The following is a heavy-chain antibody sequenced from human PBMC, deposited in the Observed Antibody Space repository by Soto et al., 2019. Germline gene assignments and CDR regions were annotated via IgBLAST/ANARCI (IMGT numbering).Heavy chain of an antibody. CDR3: ARTESGYSYGFADV. Sequence: GESLNISCNGSGYSFTSYLIGWVRQMPGKGLECMGIIYPGDSDTRYSPSFQGQVTISADKSISTAYLQWSSLKASDTAMYYCARTESGYSYGFADVWGQGTTVTVSS. V-gene: IGHV5-51*01. CDR2: IYPGDSDT. CDR1: GYSFTSYL. D-gene: IGHD5-18*01. J-gene: IGHJ6*02.